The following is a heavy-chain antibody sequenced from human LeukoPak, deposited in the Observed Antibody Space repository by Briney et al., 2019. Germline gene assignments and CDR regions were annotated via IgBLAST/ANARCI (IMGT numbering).Heavy chain of an antibody. J-gene: IGHJ4*02. CDR3: ARLSPTLFLRSSRRKYYFDY. Sequence: ASVKVSCKASGYTFTSYGISWVRQAPGQGLEWMGWISAYNGNTNYAQKLQGRVTMTTDTSTSTAYMELRSPRSDDTAVYYCARLSPTLFLRSSRRKYYFDYWGQGTLVTVSS. CDR2: ISAYNGNT. D-gene: IGHD6-13*01. V-gene: IGHV1-18*01. CDR1: GYTFTSYG.